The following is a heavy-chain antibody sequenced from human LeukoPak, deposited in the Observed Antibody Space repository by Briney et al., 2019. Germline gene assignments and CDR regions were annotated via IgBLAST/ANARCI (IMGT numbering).Heavy chain of an antibody. Sequence: GGSLRLSCAVSGITLSNYGMSWVRQAPGKGLEWVAGIAGSGGATNYADSVKGRFTISRDNRKNTLYLQMNSLRAEDTAVYYCAREKGYWGQGTLVTVSS. V-gene: IGHV3-23*01. J-gene: IGHJ4*02. CDR3: AREKGY. CDR1: GITLSNYG. CDR2: IAGSGGAT.